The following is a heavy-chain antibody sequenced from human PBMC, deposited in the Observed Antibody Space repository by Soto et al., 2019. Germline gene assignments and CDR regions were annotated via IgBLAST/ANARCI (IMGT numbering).Heavy chain of an antibody. V-gene: IGHV1-2*06. CDR3: TRARYGEWLLLLFDY. D-gene: IGHD2-21*01. J-gene: IGHJ4*02. CDR1: GYTFTGSY. Sequence: ASVKVSCKASGYTFTGSYMHWVRQAPGQGPEWMGRINPNTGGTNYAQKFQGRVSMTRDTSINTAYLELSSLGSDDTAVYYCTRARYGEWLLLLFDYWGQGTLVTVSS. CDR2: INPNTGGT.